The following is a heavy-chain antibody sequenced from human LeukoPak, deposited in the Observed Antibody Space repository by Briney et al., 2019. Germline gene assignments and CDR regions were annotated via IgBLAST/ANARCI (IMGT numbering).Heavy chain of an antibody. CDR1: GGSISSSSYY. CDR2: IYYSGST. J-gene: IGHJ5*02. D-gene: IGHD6-6*01. Sequence: SETLSLTCTVSGGSISSSSYYWGWIRQPPGKGLEWIGSIYYSGSTYYNPSLKSRVTISVDTSKNQFSLKLSSVTAADTAVYYCARGVKASRILNWFDPWGQGTLVTVSS. CDR3: ARGVKASRILNWFDP. V-gene: IGHV4-39*01.